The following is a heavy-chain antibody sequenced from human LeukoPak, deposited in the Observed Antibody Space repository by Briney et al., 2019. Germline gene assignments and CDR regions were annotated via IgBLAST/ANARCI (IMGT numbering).Heavy chain of an antibody. CDR3: AKEARGHHFDY. CDR1: GFTFSSYG. J-gene: IGHJ4*02. D-gene: IGHD1-26*01. CDR2: ISYDGSNK. V-gene: IGHV3-30*18. Sequence: PGGSLRRSCAASGFTFSSYGMHWVRQAPGKGLEWVAVISYDGSNKYYADSVKGRFTISRDNSKNTLYLQMNSLRAEDTAAYYCAKEARGHHFDYWGQGTLVTVSS.